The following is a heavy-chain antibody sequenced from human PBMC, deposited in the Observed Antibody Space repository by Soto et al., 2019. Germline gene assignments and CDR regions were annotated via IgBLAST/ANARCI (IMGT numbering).Heavy chain of an antibody. CDR3: ARDGYCSGGSGSNWFDP. J-gene: IGHJ5*02. D-gene: IGHD2-15*01. Sequence: QVQLVESGGGVVQPGRSLRLSCAASGFTFSSYGMHWVRQAPGKGLEWVAVIWYDGSNKYYADSVKGRFTISRDNSKNTLDLQRNSLRAEDTAVYYCARDGYCSGGSGSNWFDPWGQGTLVTVSS. CDR1: GFTFSSYG. CDR2: IWYDGSNK. V-gene: IGHV3-33*01.